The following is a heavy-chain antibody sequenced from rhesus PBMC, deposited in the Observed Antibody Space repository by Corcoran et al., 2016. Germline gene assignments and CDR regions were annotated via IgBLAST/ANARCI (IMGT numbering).Heavy chain of an antibody. CDR3: ARGVGNRFDV. J-gene: IGHJ5-1*01. Sequence: QVQLVQSGAEVKKPGSAVRVSCKAYGFTLGRYAQGRVRQAPGQGIGWMGVIFPLVGITHSAEQLQGRVTITADTPTSTAYMELSSLRSEDTPVYFCARGVGNRFDVWGPGVLVTVSS. D-gene: IGHD1-44*01. CDR1: GFTLGRYA. V-gene: IGHV1-198*02. CDR2: IFPLVGIT.